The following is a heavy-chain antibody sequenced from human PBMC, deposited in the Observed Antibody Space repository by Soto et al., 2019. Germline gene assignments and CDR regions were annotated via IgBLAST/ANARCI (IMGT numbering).Heavy chain of an antibody. CDR1: GDSISRYQ. CDR2: ISYSGNT. Sequence: PSETLSLTCTVSGDSISRYQWSWIRQPPGKGLEWIGHISYSGNTNYNPPLKSRVTISVDTSKNQFSLKLSSVTAADTAVYYCAREVYYGSGSFYTPHDYYGMDVWGQGTTVPVSS. D-gene: IGHD3-10*01. CDR3: AREVYYGSGSFYTPHDYYGMDV. J-gene: IGHJ6*02. V-gene: IGHV4-59*01.